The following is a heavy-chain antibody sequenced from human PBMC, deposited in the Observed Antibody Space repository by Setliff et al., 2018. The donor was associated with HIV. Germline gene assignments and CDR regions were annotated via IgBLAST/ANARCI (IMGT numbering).Heavy chain of an antibody. J-gene: IGHJ4*02. CDR3: ARGSGMVPYSFDY. D-gene: IGHD1-26*01. CDR1: GGSISSYY. CDR2: IYYSGST. Sequence: SETLSLTCTVSGGSISSYYWSWIRQPPGKGLEWIGYIYYSGSTNYNPSLKSRVTISVDTSKNQFSLKLSSVTAEDTAVYYCARGSGMVPYSFDYWGQGTLVTVSS. V-gene: IGHV4-59*01.